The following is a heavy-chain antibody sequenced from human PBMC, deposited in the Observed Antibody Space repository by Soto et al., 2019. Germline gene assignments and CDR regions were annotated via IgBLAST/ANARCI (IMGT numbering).Heavy chain of an antibody. CDR2: ITISTSTI. D-gene: IGHD2-15*01. V-gene: IGHV3-48*02. J-gene: IGHJ6*01. CDR1: GFTFSAYN. CDR3: ARERGAYCSGGSCYSDYYYGMDV. Sequence: EEQLVESGGGLVQPGGSLRLSCAASGFTFSAYNMNWVRQAPGKGLEWVSYITISTSTIYYADSVRGRFTISRDNAKNSLYLQMNSLRDEDTAVYYCARERGAYCSGGSCYSDYYYGMDVW.